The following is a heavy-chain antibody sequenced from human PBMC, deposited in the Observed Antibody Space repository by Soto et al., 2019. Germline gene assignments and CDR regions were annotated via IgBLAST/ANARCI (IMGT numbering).Heavy chain of an antibody. CDR3: ARGGIPPSGYGIAYAMDV. CDR2: VYYSGST. V-gene: IGHV4-39*01. Sequence: QLQLQESGPGLVRPSETLSLTCTVSGVSISGSRYYWGWIRQPPGRGLEWIGNVYYSGSTYYTPSLRGPVTLFVDTSNNQCSLNLNSVTAADTAVYYCARGGIPPSGYGIAYAMDVWGQGTTVTVSS. J-gene: IGHJ6*02. D-gene: IGHD1-26*01. CDR1: GVSISGSRYY.